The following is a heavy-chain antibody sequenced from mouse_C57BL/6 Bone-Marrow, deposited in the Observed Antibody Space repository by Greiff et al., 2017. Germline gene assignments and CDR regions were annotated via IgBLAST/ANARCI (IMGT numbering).Heavy chain of an antibody. CDR2: IHPSASVT. CDR3: APWGFAY. J-gene: IGHJ3*01. CDR1: GYTFTSYW. V-gene: IGHV1-74*01. Sequence: QVQLQQPGAELLKPGASVKVSCKASGYTFTSYWMHWVKQRPGQGLEWIGRIHPSASVTNYNQKFKGKATLTVDKSSSTAYMQLSSLTSEDSAVYYCAPWGFAYWGQGTLVTVSA.